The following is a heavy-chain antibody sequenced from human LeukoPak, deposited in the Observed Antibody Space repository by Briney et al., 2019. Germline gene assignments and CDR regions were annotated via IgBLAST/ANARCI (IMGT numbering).Heavy chain of an antibody. CDR3: AKDRWAAAGGGFDY. CDR1: GFTFSSYA. D-gene: IGHD6-13*01. Sequence: GGSLSLACAASGFTFSSYAMSWVRQAPGKGLEWVSAISGSGGSTFYADSVKGRFTISRDNSKKTLYLQMNSLRAEDTAVYYCAKDRWAAAGGGFDYWGQGTLVTVSS. CDR2: ISGSGGST. J-gene: IGHJ4*02. V-gene: IGHV3-23*01.